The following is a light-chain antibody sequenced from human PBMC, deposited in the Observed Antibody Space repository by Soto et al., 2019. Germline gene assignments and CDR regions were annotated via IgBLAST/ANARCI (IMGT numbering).Light chain of an antibody. Sequence: QTVLTQEPSFSVSPGGTVTLTCGLSSGSVSTSYYPSWYQQTPGQAPRTLIYNTNTRSSGVPDRFSGSILGNKAALTITGAQADDESDYYCVLFMGSGISVFGTGTKLTVL. J-gene: IGLJ1*01. CDR3: VLFMGSGISV. V-gene: IGLV8-61*01. CDR2: NTN. CDR1: SGSVSTSYY.